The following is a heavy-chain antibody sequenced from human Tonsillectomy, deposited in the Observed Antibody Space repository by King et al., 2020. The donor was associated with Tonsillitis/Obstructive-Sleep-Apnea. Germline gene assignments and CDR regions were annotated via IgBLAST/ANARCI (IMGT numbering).Heavy chain of an antibody. CDR3: AKDIRSLDYGGNSMAIDY. J-gene: IGHJ4*02. CDR1: GFTFDDYA. D-gene: IGHD4-23*01. V-gene: IGHV3-43*02. Sequence: QLVQSGGGVVQPGGSLRLSCAASGFTFDDYAMHWVRQAPGKGLEWVSLISGVGGSTYYADSVKGRFTISRDNSKNSLYLQMNSLRTEDTALYYCAKDIRSLDYGGNSMAIDYWGQGTLVTVSS. CDR2: ISGVGGST.